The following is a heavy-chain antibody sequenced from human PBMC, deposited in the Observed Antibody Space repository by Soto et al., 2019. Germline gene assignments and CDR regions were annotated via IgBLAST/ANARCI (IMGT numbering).Heavy chain of an antibody. Sequence: SETLSLTCAVYVGSFSGYYWSWIRQPPGKGLEWIGEINHSGSTNYNPSPKSRVTISVDTSKNQFSLKLSSVTAADTAVYYCARAPSSGWTLEYFQHWGQGTLVTVSS. CDR2: INHSGST. J-gene: IGHJ1*01. CDR3: ARAPSSGWTLEYFQH. D-gene: IGHD6-19*01. CDR1: VGSFSGYY. V-gene: IGHV4-34*01.